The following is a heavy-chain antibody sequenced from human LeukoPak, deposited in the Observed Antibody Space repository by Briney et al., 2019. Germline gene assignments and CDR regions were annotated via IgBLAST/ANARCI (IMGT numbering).Heavy chain of an antibody. CDR3: ARASFWESPINWFDP. J-gene: IGHJ5*02. V-gene: IGHV3-21*04. CDR1: GFTFSSYT. D-gene: IGHD3-16*01. CDR2: LSSSSSYI. Sequence: AGGSLRLSCAASGFTFSSYTMDWVRQAPGKGLEWVSSLSSSSSYIYYADSVKGRFSISRDNAKNSLYLQMNSLRAEDTAVYYCARASFWESPINWFDPWGQGTLVTVSS.